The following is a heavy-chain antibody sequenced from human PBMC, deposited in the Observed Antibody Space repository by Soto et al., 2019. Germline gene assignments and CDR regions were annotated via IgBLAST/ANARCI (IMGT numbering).Heavy chain of an antibody. J-gene: IGHJ5*02. CDR3: ARELKQQLVHHNWFDP. CDR1: GGTFSSYT. D-gene: IGHD6-13*01. Sequence: QVQLVQSGAEVKKPGSSVKVSCKASGGTFSSYTISWVRQAPGQGLEWMGRIIPILGIANYAQKFQGRVTITADKSTSTDYRELSSMRSEDTAVYYCARELKQQLVHHNWFDPGGQGTLVTVSS. V-gene: IGHV1-69*08. CDR2: IIPILGIA.